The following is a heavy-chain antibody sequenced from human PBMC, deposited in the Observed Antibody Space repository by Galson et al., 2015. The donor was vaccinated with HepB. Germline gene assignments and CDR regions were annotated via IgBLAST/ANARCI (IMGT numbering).Heavy chain of an antibody. Sequence: SVKVSCKASGYTFTGYYMHWVRQAPGQGLEWMGWINPNSGGTNYAQKFQGRVTMTRDTSISTAYMELSRLRSDDTAVYYCARGRNGNVLRFLEWLLYHTGFDYWGQGTLVTVSS. D-gene: IGHD3-3*01. CDR1: GYTFTGYY. CDR3: ARGRNGNVLRFLEWLLYHTGFDY. CDR2: INPNSGGT. V-gene: IGHV1-2*02. J-gene: IGHJ4*02.